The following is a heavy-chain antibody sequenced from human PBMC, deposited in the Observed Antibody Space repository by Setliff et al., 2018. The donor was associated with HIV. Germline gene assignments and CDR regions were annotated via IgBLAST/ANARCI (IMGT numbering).Heavy chain of an antibody. CDR3: ARVSITYFDY. D-gene: IGHD4-4*01. J-gene: IGHJ4*02. Sequence: SETLSLTCAVYGGSFRGYYWSWIRQPPGKGLEWIGEINHSGSTNYSPSLKSRVTISVDTSKNQFSLKLRSVTAADTAMYYCARVSITYFDYWGQGALVTVSS. CDR1: GGSFRGYY. CDR2: INHSGST. V-gene: IGHV4-34*01.